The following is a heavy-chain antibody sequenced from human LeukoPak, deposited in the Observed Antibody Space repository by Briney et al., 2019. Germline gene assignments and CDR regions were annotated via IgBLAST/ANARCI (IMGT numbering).Heavy chain of an antibody. J-gene: IGHJ6*02. V-gene: IGHV1-2*02. D-gene: IGHD2-21*02. Sequence: ASVTVSCKASGYTFTGYYMHWVRQAPGQGLEWMGWINPNSGGTNFQGRVTMTRDTSISTAYMELSRLRSDDTAVYYCARVRVTAPYYYYYGMDGWGQGTTVTVAS. CDR2: INPNSGGT. CDR1: GYTFTGYY. CDR3: ARVRVTAPYYYYYGMDG.